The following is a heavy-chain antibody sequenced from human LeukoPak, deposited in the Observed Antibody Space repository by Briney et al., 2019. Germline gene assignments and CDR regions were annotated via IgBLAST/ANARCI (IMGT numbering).Heavy chain of an antibody. CDR3: ARGRAYGSGSYYENYYYYYYMDV. V-gene: IGHV4-59*01. J-gene: IGHJ6*03. Sequence: SETLSLTCTVSGGSISSYYWSWIRQPPGKGLEWIGYIYYSGSTNYNPSLKSRVTMSVDTSKNQFSLKLTSVTAAVTAVYYCARGRAYGSGSYYENYYYYYYMDVWGKGTTVTISS. CDR2: IYYSGST. D-gene: IGHD3-10*01. CDR1: GGSISSYY.